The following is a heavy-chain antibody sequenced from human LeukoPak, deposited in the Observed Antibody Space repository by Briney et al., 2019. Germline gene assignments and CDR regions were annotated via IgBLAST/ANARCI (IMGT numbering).Heavy chain of an antibody. V-gene: IGHV4-31*03. Sequence: PSETLSLTCTVSGGSISSGGYYWRWSRQHPGKGREWIGYIYYSGSTYYNPSLKSRVTISVDTSKNQFSLKLSSVTAADTAVYYCARDWTTGYFDYWGQGTLVTVSS. D-gene: IGHD3/OR15-3a*01. J-gene: IGHJ4*02. CDR3: ARDWTTGYFDY. CDR1: GGSISSGGYY. CDR2: IYYSGST.